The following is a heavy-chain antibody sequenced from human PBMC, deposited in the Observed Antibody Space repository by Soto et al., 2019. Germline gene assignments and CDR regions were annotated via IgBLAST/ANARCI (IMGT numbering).Heavy chain of an antibody. CDR3: ARGGAAGRGDAIDM. CDR1: GFSFRNQW. D-gene: IGHD3-10*01. CDR2: INGDGTRT. J-gene: IGHJ3*02. Sequence: EVQLEESGGGSVQLGESLRVSCVASGFSFRNQWMHWVHQVAGKGLVWVSRINGDGTRTSYADFVKGRFTVSRDNARNLLFLQLNSLTVDDSGVYHCARGGAAGRGDAIDMWGPGTTVAVTS. V-gene: IGHV3-74*01.